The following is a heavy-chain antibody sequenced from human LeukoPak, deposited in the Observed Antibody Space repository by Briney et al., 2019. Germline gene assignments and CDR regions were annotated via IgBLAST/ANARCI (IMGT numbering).Heavy chain of an antibody. CDR2: ISYDGSNK. D-gene: IGHD3-10*01. CDR1: GFTFSSYG. V-gene: IGHV3-30*18. J-gene: IGHJ4*02. CDR3: AKDPAFILGGGYFDY. Sequence: PGRSLRLSCAASGFTFSSYGMHWVRQAPGKGLEWVAVISYDGSNKYYADSVKGRFTISRDNSKSTLYLQMNSLRAEDTAVYYCAKDPAFILGGGYFDYWGQGTLVTVSS.